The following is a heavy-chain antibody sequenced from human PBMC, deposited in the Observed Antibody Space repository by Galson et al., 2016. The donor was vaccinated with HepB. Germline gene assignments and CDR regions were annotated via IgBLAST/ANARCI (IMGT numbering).Heavy chain of an antibody. CDR2: VHHSGTT. CDR1: SGSISRSGYY. D-gene: IGHD2-2*01. V-gene: IGHV4-39*01. J-gene: IGHJ4*02. CDR3: AFGDYAAAYYFDS. Sequence: ETLSLTCSVSSGSISRSGYYWGWIRQPPGKGLEWIASVHHSGTTHYNPSLKSRVTVSVDTSRNPPSLKLTSVTAADTAVYFCAFGDYAAAYYFDSWGQGTLVTVSA.